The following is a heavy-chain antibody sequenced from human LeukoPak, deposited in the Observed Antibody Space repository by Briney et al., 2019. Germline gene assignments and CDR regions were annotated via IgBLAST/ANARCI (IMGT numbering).Heavy chain of an antibody. V-gene: IGHV3-64*01. CDR3: ARGAGYNYPYYYYYMDV. D-gene: IGHD5-24*01. CDR1: GFTFSSYA. CDR2: ISSNGGST. Sequence: GGSLRLSCAASGFTFSSYAMHWVRQAPGKGLEYVSAISSNGGSTYYANSVKGRFTISRDNSRNTLYLQMGSLRAEDMAMYFGARGAGYNYPYYYYYMDVWGKGTTVTVS. J-gene: IGHJ6*03.